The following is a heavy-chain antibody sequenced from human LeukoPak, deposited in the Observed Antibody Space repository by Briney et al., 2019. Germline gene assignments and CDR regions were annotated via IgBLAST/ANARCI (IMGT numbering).Heavy chain of an antibody. Sequence: GGSLRLSCAASGFTFSDYAMSWVRQASGKGLQWVSAISGSGGSTYYADSVKGRFTISRDNSKNTLYLQMNSLRAEDTAVYYCAKDGTIFGVVIEYFDYWGQGTLVTVSS. V-gene: IGHV3-23*01. CDR3: AKDGTIFGVVIEYFDY. CDR1: GFTFSDYA. CDR2: ISGSGGST. D-gene: IGHD3-3*01. J-gene: IGHJ4*02.